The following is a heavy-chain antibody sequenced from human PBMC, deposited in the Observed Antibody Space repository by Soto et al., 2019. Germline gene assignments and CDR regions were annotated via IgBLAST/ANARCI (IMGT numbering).Heavy chain of an antibody. CDR3: ARGRDSFLEWLSSRDNWYFDL. Sequence: ASVKVSCKASGYTFTSYDINWVRQATGQGLEWMGWMNPNSGNTGYAQKFQGRVTMTRNTSISTAYMELSSLRSEDTAVYYCARGRDSFLEWLSSRDNWYFDLWGRGTLVTVSS. CDR1: GYTFTSYD. V-gene: IGHV1-8*01. D-gene: IGHD3-3*01. J-gene: IGHJ2*01. CDR2: MNPNSGNT.